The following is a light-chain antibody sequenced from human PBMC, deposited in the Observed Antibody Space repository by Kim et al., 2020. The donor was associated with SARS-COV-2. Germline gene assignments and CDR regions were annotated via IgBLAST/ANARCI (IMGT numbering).Light chain of an antibody. CDR3: ASWDDSVKGVV. CDR2: SNT. V-gene: IGLV1-44*01. Sequence: QSVLTQPPSASGTPGQRVTISCSGSISNIGTKNVNWYRQLPGTGPQLLIYSNTQRPSGVPDRFSGSKSGTSASLAISGLQSEDESDYYCASWDDSVKGVVFGGGTQLTVL. CDR1: ISNIGTKN. J-gene: IGLJ2*01.